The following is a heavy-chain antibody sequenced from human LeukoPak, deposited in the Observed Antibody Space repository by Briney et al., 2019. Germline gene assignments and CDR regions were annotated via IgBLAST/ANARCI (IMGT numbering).Heavy chain of an antibody. D-gene: IGHD5-18*01. CDR1: GYTFNNYY. CDR3: ARGLDTGGVFDY. J-gene: IGHJ4*02. CDR2: INPRGGST. V-gene: IGHV1-46*02. Sequence: ASVKVSCKTSGYTFNNYYIHWVRLAPGQGLEWMGIINPRGGSTSYAQNFQGRVTMTRDMFTTTIYMELSSLTSEDTAVYYCARGLDTGGVFDYWGQGTLVTVSS.